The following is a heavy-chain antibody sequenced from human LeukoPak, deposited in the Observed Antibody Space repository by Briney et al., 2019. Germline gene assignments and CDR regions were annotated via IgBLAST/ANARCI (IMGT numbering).Heavy chain of an antibody. D-gene: IGHD6-13*01. CDR1: GFMFDDHT. Sequence: GGSLRLSCAASGFMFDDHTMHWVRQLPGKGLEWVSLISWEGSTTYYADSVKDRFTISGDTSKNSLYLQMNSLRTEDTALYYCAKARSSSWSYLESWGQGTLVTVSS. CDR2: ISWEGSTT. J-gene: IGHJ4*02. V-gene: IGHV3-43*01. CDR3: AKARSSSWSYLES.